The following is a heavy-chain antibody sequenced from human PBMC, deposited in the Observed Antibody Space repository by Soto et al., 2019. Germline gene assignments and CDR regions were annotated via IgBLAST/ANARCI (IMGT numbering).Heavy chain of an antibody. CDR1: GFTFSSYA. Sequence: PGGSLRLSCAASGFTFSSYAMHWVRQAPGKGLEWVAVISYDGSNKYYADSVKGRFTISRDNSKNTLYLQMNSLRAEDTAVYYCARYRVYYGDYLSDYYYYGMDVWGQGTTVTVS. D-gene: IGHD4-17*01. V-gene: IGHV3-30-3*01. CDR3: ARYRVYYGDYLSDYYYYGMDV. J-gene: IGHJ6*02. CDR2: ISYDGSNK.